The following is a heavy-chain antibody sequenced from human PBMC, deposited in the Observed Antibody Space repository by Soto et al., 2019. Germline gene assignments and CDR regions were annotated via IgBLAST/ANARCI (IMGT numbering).Heavy chain of an antibody. CDR3: ARDRYHFWSGYSIDS. V-gene: IGHV1-18*01. J-gene: IGHJ4*02. CDR1: GYTFTSYG. CDR2: ISVYNGNT. D-gene: IGHD3-3*01. Sequence: VKVSCKASGYTFTSYGITWVRQAPGQGLEWMGWISVYNGNTNYAQKFQGRVTMTTDTSTSTAYLELRSLRSDDTAVYYCARDRYHFWSGYSIDSWGQGTLVTVSS.